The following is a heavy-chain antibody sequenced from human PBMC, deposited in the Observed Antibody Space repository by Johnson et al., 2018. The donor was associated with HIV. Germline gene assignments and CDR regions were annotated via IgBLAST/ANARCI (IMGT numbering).Heavy chain of an antibody. J-gene: IGHJ3*02. D-gene: IGHD6-19*01. CDR3: ARGSLMTQWLRGDDAFDI. CDR2: IYSGGST. CDR1: GFTVSSNY. V-gene: IGHV3-66*01. Sequence: VLLVESGGGLVQPGGSLRLSCAASGFTVSSNYMSWVRQGPGKGLEWVSVIYSGGSTYYADSVKGRFTISRDNSKNTLYLQMNSLRAEDTAVYYCARGSLMTQWLRGDDAFDIWGQGTMVTVSS.